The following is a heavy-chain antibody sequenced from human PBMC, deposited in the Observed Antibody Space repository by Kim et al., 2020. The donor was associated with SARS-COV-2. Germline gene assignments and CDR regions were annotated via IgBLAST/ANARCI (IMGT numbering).Heavy chain of an antibody. J-gene: IGHJ5*02. D-gene: IGHD6-19*01. CDR2: IYYIGNT. CDR3: ARDVTAVGNWFDP. V-gene: IGHV4-61*01. CDR1: GGSVSSDRYY. Sequence: SETLSLTCTVSGGSVSSDRYYWSWLRQPPGRGLEWIGYIYYIGNTNYNPSLKSRVTISIDTPKNQFSLKLTSVTAADTAVYFCARDVTAVGNWFDPWRQG.